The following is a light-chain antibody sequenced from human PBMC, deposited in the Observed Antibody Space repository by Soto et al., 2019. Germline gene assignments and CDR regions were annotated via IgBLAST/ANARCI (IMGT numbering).Light chain of an antibody. CDR1: QSVSTK. J-gene: IGKJ5*01. CDR3: EEYSNWPTIT. Sequence: EIVMTQSPATLSVSPGERATLSCRASQSVSTKVAWYQQKPGQGPRLLIYATSTRSTGAPARFSGSGSGTEFTLAISNLQSEDFAVYYCEEYSNWPTITFGQGTRLEIK. V-gene: IGKV3-15*01. CDR2: ATS.